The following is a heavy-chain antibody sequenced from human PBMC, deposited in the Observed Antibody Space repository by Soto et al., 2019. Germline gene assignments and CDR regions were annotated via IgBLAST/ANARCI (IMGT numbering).Heavy chain of an antibody. CDR1: GFTVSSNY. V-gene: IGHV3-53*01. D-gene: IGHD5-18*01. J-gene: IGHJ4*02. CDR3: ARVGYSYGQYYFDY. CDR2: IYSGGST. Sequence: EVQLVESGGGLIQPGGSLRLSCAASGFTVSSNYMSWVRQAPGKGLEWVSVIYSGGSTYYADSVKGRFTISRDNSKNTLYLQMISLRAEDTAVYYCARVGYSYGQYYFDYWGQGTLVTVSS.